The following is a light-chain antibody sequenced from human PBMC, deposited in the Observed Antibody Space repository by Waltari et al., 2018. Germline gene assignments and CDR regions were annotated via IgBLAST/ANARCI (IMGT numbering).Light chain of an antibody. CDR3: QHYVRLPAT. CDR1: QGVSRA. J-gene: IGKJ1*01. Sequence: EIVLTQSPGSLSSSPGESVTLSCRASQGVSRALAWYQQKPGQAPRLLIFGASTRATGIPDRLRGSGSETDFSLTISRLEPEDFAVYYCQHYVRLPATFGRGTKVEIK. V-gene: IGKV3-20*01. CDR2: GAS.